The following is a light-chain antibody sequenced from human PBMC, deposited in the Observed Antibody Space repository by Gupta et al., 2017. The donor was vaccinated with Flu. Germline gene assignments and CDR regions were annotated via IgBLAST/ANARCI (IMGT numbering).Light chain of an antibody. CDR1: QSVSRY. Sequence: ERATLPCRASQSVSRYLAWYQQKPGQAPRLLIYDASNRATGIPARFSGSGSGTDFTLTISSLEPEDFAVYYCQQRSNRPPYTFGQGTKLQIK. CDR2: DAS. J-gene: IGKJ2*01. V-gene: IGKV3-11*01. CDR3: QQRSNRPPYT.